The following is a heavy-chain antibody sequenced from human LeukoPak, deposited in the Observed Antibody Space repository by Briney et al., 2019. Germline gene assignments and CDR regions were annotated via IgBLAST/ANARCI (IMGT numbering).Heavy chain of an antibody. CDR3: AREDIGYCSSTSCRYYYYYGMDV. CDR1: GGSFSGYY. CDR2: INHSGST. J-gene: IGHJ6*02. V-gene: IGHV4-34*01. D-gene: IGHD2-2*01. Sequence: SETLSLTCAVYGGSFSGYYWSWIRQPPGKGLEWMGEINHSGSTNYNPSLKSRVTISVDTSKNQFSLKLSSVTAADTAVYYCAREDIGYCSSTSCRYYYYYGMDVWGQGTTVTVSS.